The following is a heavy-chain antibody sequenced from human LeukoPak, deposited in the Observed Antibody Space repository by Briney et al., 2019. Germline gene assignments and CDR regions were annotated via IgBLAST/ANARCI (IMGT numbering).Heavy chain of an antibody. V-gene: IGHV3-53*01. J-gene: IGHJ5*02. CDR3: ARVSFGPASEWFDP. D-gene: IGHD3/OR15-3a*01. CDR2: FYSGGTT. Sequence: GGSLRLSCAASGFNVRSKYMSWVRQAPGKGLECVSVFYSGGTTAYADSVKGRFTVSIDNSNNTLYLQMNSLRAEDTAVYYRARVSFGPASEWFDPWGQGTLVTVSS. CDR1: GFNVRSKY.